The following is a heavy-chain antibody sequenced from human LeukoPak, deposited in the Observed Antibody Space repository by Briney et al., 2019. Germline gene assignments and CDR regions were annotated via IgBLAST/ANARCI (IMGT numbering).Heavy chain of an antibody. J-gene: IGHJ4*02. V-gene: IGHV1-18*01. Sequence: GASAKVSCKASGYTFTSYGTSWVRQAPGQGLEWMGWISAYNGNTNYAQKLQGRVTMTTDTSTSTAYMELRSLRSDDTAVYYCAREGVTMIVVAETGPDYWGQGTLVTVSS. CDR3: AREGVTMIVVAETGPDY. CDR1: GYTFTSYG. CDR2: ISAYNGNT. D-gene: IGHD3-22*01.